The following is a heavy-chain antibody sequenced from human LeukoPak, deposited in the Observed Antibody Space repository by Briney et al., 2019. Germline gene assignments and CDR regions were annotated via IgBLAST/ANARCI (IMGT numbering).Heavy chain of an antibody. CDR3: RAGGYSHPYDY. J-gene: IGHJ4*02. CDR1: GFTFSTFA. CDR2: NSGGTT. V-gene: IGHV3-23*01. Sequence: GGSLRLSCAASGFTFSTFAMLWVRQPPGKGLEWVSLNSGGTTYYADSVKGRFTISRDNSKNTLYLQMNSLRAEDTAVYSRRAGGYSHPYDYWGQGILVTVFS. D-gene: IGHD4-23*01.